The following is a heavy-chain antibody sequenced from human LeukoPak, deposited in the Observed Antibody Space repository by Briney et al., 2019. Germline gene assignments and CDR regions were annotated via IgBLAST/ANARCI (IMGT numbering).Heavy chain of an antibody. D-gene: IGHD4-11*01. V-gene: IGHV4-59*08. CDR2: IYCSGST. J-gene: IGHJ3*02. Sequence: SETLSLTCTVSGGSISSYYWSWIRQPPGKGLEWIGYIYCSGSTNYNPSLKSRVTISVDTSKNQFSLKLSSVTAADTAVYYCARQGDYDAFDIWGQGTMVTVSS. CDR1: GGSISSYY. CDR3: ARQGDYDAFDI.